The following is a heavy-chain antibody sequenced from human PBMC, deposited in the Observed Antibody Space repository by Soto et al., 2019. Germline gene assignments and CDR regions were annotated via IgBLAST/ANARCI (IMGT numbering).Heavy chain of an antibody. Sequence: QLQLQESGPGLVKPSETLSLTCTVSGGSISSSSYYWGWIRQPPGKGLEWIGSIYYSGSTYYNPSLKSRVTISVDTSKNQFSLQLSSVTAADTAVYYCARRWNYDSSGPEADRFDPWGQGTLVTVSS. V-gene: IGHV4-39*01. CDR2: IYYSGST. D-gene: IGHD3-22*01. CDR3: ARRWNYDSSGPEADRFDP. J-gene: IGHJ5*02. CDR1: GGSISSSSYY.